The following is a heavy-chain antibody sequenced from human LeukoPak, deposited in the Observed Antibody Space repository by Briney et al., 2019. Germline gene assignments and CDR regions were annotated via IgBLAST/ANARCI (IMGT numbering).Heavy chain of an antibody. CDR1: GYSITSHY. D-gene: IGHD3-22*01. CDR3: VRETRSYYYDSSGYVEWFDP. Sequence: SETLSLTCVVSGYSITSHYWSWLRQSPGKGLEWIGNIFAGGTTNYNPSLKSRVSISMDTSKNQFSLKMTSVTAADTAVYYCVRETRSYYYDSSGYVEWFDPWGQGTLVTVSS. J-gene: IGHJ5*02. CDR2: IFAGGTT. V-gene: IGHV4-59*11.